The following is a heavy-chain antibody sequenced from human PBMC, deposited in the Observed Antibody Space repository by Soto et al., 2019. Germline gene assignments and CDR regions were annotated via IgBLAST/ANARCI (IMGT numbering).Heavy chain of an antibody. CDR1: GGSISSSSYY. Sequence: SETLSLTCTVSGGSISSSSYYWGWIRQPPGKGLEWIGSIYYSGSTYYNPSLKSRVTISVDTSKNQFSLKLSSVTAADTAVYYCARQASSSWYDYWGQGTLVTVSS. J-gene: IGHJ4*02. CDR2: IYYSGST. CDR3: ARQASSSWYDY. D-gene: IGHD6-13*01. V-gene: IGHV4-39*01.